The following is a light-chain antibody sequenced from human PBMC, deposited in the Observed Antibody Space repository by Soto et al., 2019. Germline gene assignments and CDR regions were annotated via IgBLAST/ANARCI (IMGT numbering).Light chain of an antibody. CDR2: DNN. V-gene: IGLV1-51*01. CDR3: GTWDNSLSGWV. J-gene: IGLJ3*02. Sequence: QSVWTQPPSVSAAPGQKVTISCSGSSSNIGNNYVSWYQQLPGTAPKVLIYDNNKRPSGIPDRFSGSKSGTLATLGITGLQTGDEAHYYCGTWDNSLSGWVFGGGTKLTVL. CDR1: SSNIGNNY.